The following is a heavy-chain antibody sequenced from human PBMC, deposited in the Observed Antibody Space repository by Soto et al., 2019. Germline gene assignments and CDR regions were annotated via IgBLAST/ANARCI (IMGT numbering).Heavy chain of an antibody. V-gene: IGHV4-59*13. CDR2: IYHTGNT. D-gene: IGHD5-18*01. J-gene: IGHJ3*02. CDR3: ARDVGIHDAFDI. CDR1: TDSFNDYY. Sequence: QVRLHESGPGLVKPSETLSLTCTVSTDSFNDYYWSWIRQPPGKGLEWIGPIYHTGNTNYNPSLGSRVSISVDTSKLQFSLSLSSVTAADTAVYYCARDVGIHDAFDIWGQGTLVTVSS.